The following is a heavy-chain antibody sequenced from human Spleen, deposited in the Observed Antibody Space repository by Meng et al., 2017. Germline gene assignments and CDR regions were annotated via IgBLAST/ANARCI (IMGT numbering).Heavy chain of an antibody. J-gene: IGHJ3*02. D-gene: IGHD5-24*01. CDR3: ARIIEMAASDAFDI. Sequence: ESLKISCAASGFTFSNAWMSWVRQAPGKGLEWIGYIYYSGSTNYNPSLKSRVTISVDTSKNQFSLKLSSVTAADTAVYYCARIIEMAASDAFDIWGQGTMVTVSS. CDR1: GFTFSNAW. V-gene: IGHV4-59*01. CDR2: IYYSGST.